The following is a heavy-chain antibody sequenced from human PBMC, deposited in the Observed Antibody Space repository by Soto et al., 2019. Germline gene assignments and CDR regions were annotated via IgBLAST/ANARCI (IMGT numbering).Heavy chain of an antibody. CDR3: VRGPRKDYGVYVLFYYHGMEV. V-gene: IGHV3-21*01. D-gene: IGHD4-17*01. J-gene: IGHJ6*02. CDR2: AGSSSSSS. Sequence: EVQLVESGGGLVKPGGSLRLSCAASGFTVSDYSINGVRQAPGKGLVCVSSAGSSSSSSHYADSVEGRFTISRDNGRNAVFLQMRSLRVEEAGIYYCVRGPRKDYGVYVLFYYHGMEVWGQGTTVSVSS. CDR1: GFTVSDYS.